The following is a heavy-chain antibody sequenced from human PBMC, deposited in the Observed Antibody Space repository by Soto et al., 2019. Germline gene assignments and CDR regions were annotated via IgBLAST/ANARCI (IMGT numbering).Heavy chain of an antibody. CDR1: GFSLSNARMG. CDR2: IFSNDEK. Sequence: SRLTLVKPSDTLALTCTVSGFSLSNARMGVSWIRQPPGKALEWLAHIFSNDEKSYSTSLKSRLTISKDTSKSQVVLTMTNMDPVDTATYYCARWYSGSSQFDYWGQGTLVTVSS. V-gene: IGHV2-26*01. D-gene: IGHD1-26*01. CDR3: ARWYSGSSQFDY. J-gene: IGHJ4*02.